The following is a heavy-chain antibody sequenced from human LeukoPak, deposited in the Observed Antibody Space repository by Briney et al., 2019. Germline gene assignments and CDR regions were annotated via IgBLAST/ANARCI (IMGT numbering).Heavy chain of an antibody. J-gene: IGHJ4*02. CDR1: GYTFTSYY. V-gene: IGHV1-46*01. Sequence: ASVKVSCKASGYTFTSYYMHWVRQAPGQGLDWMGMINPSGGSTTYAQNFQGRVTMTRDTSTSTVYMELSSLRSEDTALYYCARDPNTSGWWGYSDHWGQGALVTVSS. CDR3: ARDPNTSGWWGYSDH. CDR2: INPSGGST. D-gene: IGHD6-19*01.